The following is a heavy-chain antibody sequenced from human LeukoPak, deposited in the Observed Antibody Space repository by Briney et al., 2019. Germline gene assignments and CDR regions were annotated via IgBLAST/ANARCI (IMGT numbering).Heavy chain of an antibody. CDR1: GGSISSSCYY. Sequence: SETLSLTCTVSGGSISSSCYYWGWIRQPPGKGLEWIGSIYYSGSTYYNPSLKTRGTISVDTSKNQFSLKLSSVTAADTAVYYCARVGYCSGGSCYYYYMDVWGKGTTVTASS. V-gene: IGHV4-39*07. D-gene: IGHD2-15*01. J-gene: IGHJ6*03. CDR3: ARVGYCSGGSCYYYYMDV. CDR2: IYYSGST.